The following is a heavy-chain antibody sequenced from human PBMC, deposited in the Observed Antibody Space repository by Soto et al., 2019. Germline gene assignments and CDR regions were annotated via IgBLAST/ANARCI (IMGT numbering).Heavy chain of an antibody. J-gene: IGHJ3*02. V-gene: IGHV1-69*01. CDR1: GGTFSSYA. CDR3: ARPTMTTVSPPHAFDI. Sequence: QVQLVQSGAEVKKPGSSVKVSCKASGGTFSSYAISWVRQAPGQGLEWMGGIIPIFGTANYAQKFQGRVTITADESTSTAYMELSSPRSEDTAVYYCARPTMTTVSPPHAFDIWGQGTMVTVSS. D-gene: IGHD4-17*01. CDR2: IIPIFGTA.